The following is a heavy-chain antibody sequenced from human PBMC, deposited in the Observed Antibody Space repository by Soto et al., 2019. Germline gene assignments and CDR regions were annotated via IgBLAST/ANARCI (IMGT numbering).Heavy chain of an antibody. CDR1: GGSISSYY. D-gene: IGHD6-6*01. CDR3: ARESIAARHFDY. V-gene: IGHV4-59*01. J-gene: IGHJ4*02. Sequence: KASETLSLTCTVSGGSISSYYWSWIRQPPGKGLEWIGYIYYSGSTNYNPSLKSRVTISVDTSKNQFSLKLSSVTAADTAVYYCARESIAARHFDYWGQGTLVTVSS. CDR2: IYYSGST.